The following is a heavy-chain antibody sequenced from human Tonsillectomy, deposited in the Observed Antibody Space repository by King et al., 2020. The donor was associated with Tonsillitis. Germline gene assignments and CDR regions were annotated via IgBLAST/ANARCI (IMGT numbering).Heavy chain of an antibody. CDR1: VYTFFDYY. V-gene: IGHV1-2*02. CDR3: TRETLAFDS. J-gene: IGHJ4*02. Sequence: QLVQSGAEVKKPGASVKVSCKASVYTFFDYYIHWVRQAPGQGLEWLGWIIPHSGGTNFAQKFQGRVTMTRDTSINTAYMELSGLTSDDTAMYYCTRETLAFDSWGQGTLVTVSS. CDR2: IIPHSGGT.